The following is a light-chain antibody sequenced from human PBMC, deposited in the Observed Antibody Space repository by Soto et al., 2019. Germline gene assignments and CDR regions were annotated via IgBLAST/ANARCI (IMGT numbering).Light chain of an antibody. Sequence: IVWTQYPGTLSLSPGEGATLSCMASDSVSNYFAWYQQKPGQAPRLLIYDASKRATGIPARFSGSGSGTDFTLTISSLEPEDFAVYYCQQRGKWPWTFGQGTKVDI. CDR1: DSVSNY. CDR3: QQRGKWPWT. CDR2: DAS. V-gene: IGKV3-11*01. J-gene: IGKJ1*01.